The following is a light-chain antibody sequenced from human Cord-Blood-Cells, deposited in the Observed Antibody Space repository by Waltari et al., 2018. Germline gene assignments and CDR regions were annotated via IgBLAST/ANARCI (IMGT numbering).Light chain of an antibody. CDR3: SSYTSSSFVV. Sequence: QSALTQPASVSGSPGQSITISCTGTSSDVGGYNYVSWYQQHPGKAPKLMIYDVSNLPSGVSNRFSGSKSGNTASLTISGLQAEDEADYYCSSYTSSSFVVFGGGTKLTVL. V-gene: IGLV2-14*01. CDR1: SSDVGGYNY. J-gene: IGLJ2*01. CDR2: DVS.